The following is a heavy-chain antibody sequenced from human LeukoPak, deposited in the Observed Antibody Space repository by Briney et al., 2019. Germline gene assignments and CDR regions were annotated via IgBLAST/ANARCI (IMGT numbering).Heavy chain of an antibody. CDR1: GYSFSDYA. Sequence: VASVKVSCKASGYSFSDYAITWVRQAPGQGLEWMGWISGYNGNTNYAQKFQGRVTMTTDTSTSTAYMELRSLRSDDTAVFYCARDPVAGTGAYFDYWGQGTLVTVSS. D-gene: IGHD6-19*01. J-gene: IGHJ4*02. V-gene: IGHV1-18*01. CDR3: ARDPVAGTGAYFDY. CDR2: ISGYNGNT.